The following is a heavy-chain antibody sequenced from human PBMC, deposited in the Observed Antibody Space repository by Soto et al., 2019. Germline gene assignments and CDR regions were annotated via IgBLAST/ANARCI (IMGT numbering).Heavy chain of an antibody. D-gene: IGHD2-21*02. V-gene: IGHV4-59*08. CDR1: GGSISSYY. CDR2: IYYSGST. CDR3: ARLPCGGDCHSNWFDP. Sequence: SETLSLTCTVSGGSISSYYWSWIRQPPGKGLEWIGYIYYSGSTNYNPSLKSRVTISVDTSENQFSLKLSSVTAADTAVYYCARLPCGGDCHSNWFDPWGQGTLVTVSS. J-gene: IGHJ5*02.